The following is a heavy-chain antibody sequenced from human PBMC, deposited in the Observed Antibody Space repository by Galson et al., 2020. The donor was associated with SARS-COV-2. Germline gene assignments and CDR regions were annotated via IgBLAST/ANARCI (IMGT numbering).Heavy chain of an antibody. V-gene: IGHV3-13*01. Sequence: GESLKISCAASGFTFSSYDMHWVRQATGKGLEWVSAIGTAGDTYYPGSVKGRFTISRENAKNSLYLQMNSLRAGDTAVYYCARGTTETSNCYYYYYYMDVWGKGTTVTVSS. CDR2: IGTAGDT. D-gene: IGHD1-1*01. CDR1: GFTFSSYD. CDR3: ARGTTETSNCYYYYYYMDV. J-gene: IGHJ6*03.